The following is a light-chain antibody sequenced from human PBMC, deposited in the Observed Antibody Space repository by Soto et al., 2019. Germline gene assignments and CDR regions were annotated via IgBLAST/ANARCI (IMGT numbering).Light chain of an antibody. CDR3: QQFGSSPPRIT. CDR1: QSVSSN. J-gene: IGKJ5*01. V-gene: IGKV3-15*01. CDR2: GAS. Sequence: EIVMTQSPATLSVSPGERATLSCRASQSVSSNLAWYQQKPGQAPRLLISGASSRATGIPARFSGSGSGTDFTLTISRLEPEDFAVYYCQQFGSSPPRITFGQGTRLEI.